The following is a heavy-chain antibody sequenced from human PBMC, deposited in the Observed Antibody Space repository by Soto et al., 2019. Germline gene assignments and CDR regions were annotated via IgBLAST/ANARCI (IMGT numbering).Heavy chain of an antibody. CDR2: IYYSGST. D-gene: IGHD3-10*01. Sequence: QLQLQESGPGLVKPSETLSLTCTVSGGSISSSSYYWGWIRQPPGKGLEWIGSIYYSGSTYYNPSLKSRVTISVDTSKNQFSLKLSSVTAADTAVYYCASYRWFGELLNFDYWGQGTLVTVSS. J-gene: IGHJ4*02. V-gene: IGHV4-39*01. CDR1: GGSISSSSYY. CDR3: ASYRWFGELLNFDY.